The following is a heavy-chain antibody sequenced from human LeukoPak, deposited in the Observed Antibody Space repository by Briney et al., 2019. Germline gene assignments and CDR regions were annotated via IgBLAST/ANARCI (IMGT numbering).Heavy chain of an antibody. Sequence: HPSETLSLTCTVSGGSISSSSYYWGWIRQPPGKGLEWIGSKCYSGSTYYNPSLKSRVTISVDTSKNQFSLKLSSVTAADTAVFYCARQDISSSWYGAFDIWGQGTTVTVSS. CDR1: GGSISSSSYY. V-gene: IGHV4-39*01. D-gene: IGHD6-13*01. CDR3: ARQDISSSWYGAFDI. CDR2: KCYSGST. J-gene: IGHJ3*02.